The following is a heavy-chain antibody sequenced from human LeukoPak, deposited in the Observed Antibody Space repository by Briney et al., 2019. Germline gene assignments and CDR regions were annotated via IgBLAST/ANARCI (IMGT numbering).Heavy chain of an antibody. CDR1: GYTFTSYA. D-gene: IGHD4-17*01. CDR2: INTNTGNP. V-gene: IGHV7-4-1*02. Sequence: GASVKVSCKASGYTFTSYAMNWVRQAPGQGLEWMGWINTNTGNPTYAQGFTGRFVFSLDTSVSTAYLQISSLKAEATAVYYCARDTAVTTQPSFLFDYWGQGTLVTVSS. J-gene: IGHJ4*02. CDR3: ARDTAVTTQPSFLFDY.